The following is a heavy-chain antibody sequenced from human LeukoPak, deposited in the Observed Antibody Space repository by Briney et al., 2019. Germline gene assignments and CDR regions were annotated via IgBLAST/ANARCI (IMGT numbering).Heavy chain of an antibody. D-gene: IGHD2-15*01. CDR1: GGSVSGYY. CDR2: INHSGST. V-gene: IGHV4-34*01. J-gene: IGHJ5*02. CDR3: AGGYCSGGSCYSRNWFDP. Sequence: SETLSLTCAVYGGSVSGYYWSWIRQPPGKGLEWIGEINHSGSTNYNPSLKSRVTISVDTSKNQFSLKLSSVTAADTAVYYCAGGYCSGGSCYSRNWFDPWGQGTLVTVSS.